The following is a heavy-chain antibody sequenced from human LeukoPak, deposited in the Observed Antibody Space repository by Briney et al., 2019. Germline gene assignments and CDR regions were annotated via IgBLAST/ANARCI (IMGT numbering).Heavy chain of an antibody. J-gene: IGHJ4*02. CDR3: APHPGGSSWYWGY. V-gene: IGHV3-30*03. D-gene: IGHD6-13*01. CDR1: GFTFSSYG. CDR2: ISFDGSNK. Sequence: GGSLRLSCAASGFTFSSYGMHWVRQAPGKGLEWVAVISFDGSNKYYADSVKGRFTISRDNSKNTLYLQMNSLRAEDTAVYYCAPHPGGSSWYWGYWGQGTLVTVSS.